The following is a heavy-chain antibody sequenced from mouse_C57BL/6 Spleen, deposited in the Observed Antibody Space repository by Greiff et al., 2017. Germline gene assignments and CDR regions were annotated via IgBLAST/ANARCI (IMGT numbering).Heavy chain of an antibody. CDR2: IDPENGDT. V-gene: IGHV14-4*01. J-gene: IGHJ4*01. Sequence: VQLQQSGPELVRPGASVKLSCTASGFNIKDDYMHWVKQRPEQGLEWIGWIDPENGDTEYASKFQGKATITADTSSNTAYLQLSRLTSEDTAVYYCTRTTVYAMDYWGQGTSVTVSS. D-gene: IGHD1-1*01. CDR1: GFNIKDDY. CDR3: TRTTVYAMDY.